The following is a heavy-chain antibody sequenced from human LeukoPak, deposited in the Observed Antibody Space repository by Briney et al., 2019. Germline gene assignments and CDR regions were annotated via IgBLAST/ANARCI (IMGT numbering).Heavy chain of an antibody. CDR2: ISSSGSTI. CDR3: ARAGIGSGWYPFDY. D-gene: IGHD6-19*01. V-gene: IGHV3-48*03. Sequence: GGSLRLSCAASGFTFTSYEMNWVRQAPGKGLEWVSYISSSGSTIYYADSVKSRFTISRDKTKNSLYLQMNSLRAEDTAVYYCARAGIGSGWYPFDYWGQGTLVTVSS. CDR1: GFTFTSYE. J-gene: IGHJ4*02.